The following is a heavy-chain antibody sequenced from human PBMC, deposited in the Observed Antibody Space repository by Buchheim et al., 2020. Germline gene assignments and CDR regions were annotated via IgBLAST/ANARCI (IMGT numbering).Heavy chain of an antibody. CDR3: TTWTMYYDFWSGYYTAHDY. Sequence: EVQLVESGGGLVKPGGSLRLSCAASGFTFSNAWMSWVRQAPGKGLEWVGRIKSKTDGGTTDYAAPVKGRFTISRDDSKKQLYLQMNSLKTEDTAVYYCTTWTMYYDFWSGYYTAHDYWGQGTL. CDR1: GFTFSNAW. J-gene: IGHJ4*02. D-gene: IGHD3-3*01. CDR2: IKSKTDGGTT. V-gene: IGHV3-15*01.